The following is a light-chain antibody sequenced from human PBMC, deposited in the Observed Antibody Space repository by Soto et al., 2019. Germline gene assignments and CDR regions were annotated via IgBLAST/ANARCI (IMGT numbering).Light chain of an antibody. Sequence: DIQMTQSPSTLSASLGDRVTITCRASQSIDRGLAWYHQKPGKAPKLLIYRGSSLESGVPSRFSGSGSGTEFTLTISSLQPDDFATYYCQQYKTYMYNFAQGTKLEIK. CDR1: QSIDRG. CDR3: QQYKTYMYN. V-gene: IGKV1-5*03. J-gene: IGKJ2*01. CDR2: RGS.